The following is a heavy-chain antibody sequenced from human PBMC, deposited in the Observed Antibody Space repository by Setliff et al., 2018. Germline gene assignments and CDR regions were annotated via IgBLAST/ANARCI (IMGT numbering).Heavy chain of an antibody. D-gene: IGHD3-22*01. CDR1: GFTFSRYS. Sequence: GESLRLSCAASGFTFSRYSMNWVRQAPGKGLEWVSSISSSSSYIYYADSVKGRFTISRDNAKNSLYLQMNSLRAEDTAVYYCARDQVGSSGYYQWGFYFYYMDVWGKGTTVTVS. J-gene: IGHJ6*03. CDR2: ISSSSSYI. CDR3: ARDQVGSSGYYQWGFYFYYMDV. V-gene: IGHV3-21*01.